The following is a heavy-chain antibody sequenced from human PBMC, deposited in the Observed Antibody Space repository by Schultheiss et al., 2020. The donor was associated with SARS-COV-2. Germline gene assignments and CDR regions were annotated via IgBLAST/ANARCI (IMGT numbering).Heavy chain of an antibody. Sequence: GGSLRLSCAASGFTVSSNYMSWVRQAPGKGLEWVSAISGSGGSTYYADSVKGRFTISRDNSKNTLYLQMNSLRAEDTAVYYCARDIYSYGSVGTIDYWGQGTLVTVSS. CDR1: GFTVSSNY. V-gene: IGHV3-23*01. CDR3: ARDIYSYGSVGTIDY. J-gene: IGHJ4*02. D-gene: IGHD5-18*01. CDR2: ISGSGGST.